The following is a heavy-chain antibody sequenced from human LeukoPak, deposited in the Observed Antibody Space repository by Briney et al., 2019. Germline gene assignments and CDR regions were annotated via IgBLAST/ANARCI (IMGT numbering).Heavy chain of an antibody. J-gene: IGHJ6*02. V-gene: IGHV3-74*01. CDR2: INSDGSST. CDR3: AGDVEGYSYGYDGMDV. CDR1: GFTFSSYW. Sequence: GGSLRPSCAASGFTFSSYWMHWVRQAPGKGLVWVSRINSDGSSTSYADSVKGRFTISRDNAKNTLYLQMNSLRAEDTAVYYCAGDVEGYSYGYDGMDVWGQGTTVTVSS. D-gene: IGHD5-18*01.